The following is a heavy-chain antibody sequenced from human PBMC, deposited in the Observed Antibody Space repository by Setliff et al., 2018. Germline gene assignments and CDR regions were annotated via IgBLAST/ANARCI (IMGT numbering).Heavy chain of an antibody. Sequence: GESLKISCRGSGYTFSDYWIGWVRQMPGKGLEWMGIIYPGDSDTRYSPSFQGQITFSADKSISTAYLQWRSLKASDSATYYCARVVGADGMGTDYWGQGTVVTV. CDR2: IYPGDSDT. J-gene: IGHJ4*02. CDR1: GYTFSDYW. V-gene: IGHV5-51*01. CDR3: ARVVGADGMGTDY. D-gene: IGHD2-15*01.